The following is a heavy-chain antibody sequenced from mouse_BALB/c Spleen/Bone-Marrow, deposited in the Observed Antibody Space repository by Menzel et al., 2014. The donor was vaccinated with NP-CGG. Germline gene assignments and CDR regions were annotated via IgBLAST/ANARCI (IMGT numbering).Heavy chain of an antibody. CDR2: IYPGSGNT. Sequence: VQLQQSGAELARPGASVKLSCKASGYTFTDYYINWVKQRTGQGLEWIGEIYPGSGNTYYNEKFKGKTTLTADKSSSTADMQLSSLTSEDSAVYFCARRGYGNGGFAYWGQGTLVTVSA. CDR3: ARRGYGNGGFAY. D-gene: IGHD2-10*02. V-gene: IGHV1-77*01. J-gene: IGHJ3*01. CDR1: GYTFTDYY.